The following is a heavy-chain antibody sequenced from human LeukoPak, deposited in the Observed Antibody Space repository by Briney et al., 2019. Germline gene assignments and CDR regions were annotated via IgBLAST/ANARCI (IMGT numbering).Heavy chain of an antibody. CDR3: ATLTGESVPYYYYGMGV. V-gene: IGHV1-8*01. CDR1: GYTFTSYD. Sequence: ASVKVSCKASGYTFTSYDINWVRQATGQGLEWMGWMNPNSGNTGYAQKFQGRVTMTRNTSISTAYMELSSLRSEDTAVYYCATLTGESVPYYYYGMGVWGQGTTVTVSS. D-gene: IGHD7-27*01. CDR2: MNPNSGNT. J-gene: IGHJ6*02.